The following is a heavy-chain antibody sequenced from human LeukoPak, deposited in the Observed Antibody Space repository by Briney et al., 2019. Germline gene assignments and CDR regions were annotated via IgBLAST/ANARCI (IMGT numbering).Heavy chain of an antibody. CDR3: ARGEIATVAYTLFDY. Sequence: GGSLRLSCAASGFTFSSYAMHWVRQAPGKGLEWVAVISYDGSNKYYADSVKGRFTISRDNSKNTLYLQMNSLRAEDTAVYYCARGEIATVAYTLFDYWGQGTLVTVSS. CDR1: GFTFSSYA. D-gene: IGHD5-24*01. CDR2: ISYDGSNK. J-gene: IGHJ4*02. V-gene: IGHV3-30-3*01.